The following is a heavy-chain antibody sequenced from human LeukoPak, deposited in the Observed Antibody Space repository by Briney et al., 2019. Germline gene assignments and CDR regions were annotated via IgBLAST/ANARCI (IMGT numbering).Heavy chain of an antibody. Sequence: SVKVSCKASGGTFSSYAISWVRQAPGQGLEWMGRIIPILGIANYAQKFQGRVTITTDESTSTAYMELSSLRSEDTAVYYCARDLGDNWNYGEVGMDVWGKGTTVTVSS. D-gene: IGHD1-7*01. J-gene: IGHJ6*03. CDR2: IIPILGIA. V-gene: IGHV1-69*04. CDR3: ARDLGDNWNYGEVGMDV. CDR1: GGTFSSYA.